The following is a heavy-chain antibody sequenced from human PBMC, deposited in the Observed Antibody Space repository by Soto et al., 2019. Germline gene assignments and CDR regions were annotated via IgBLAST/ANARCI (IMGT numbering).Heavy chain of an antibody. CDR1: GFTFSSYS. CDR3: ARDTYCSGGSCYSIRYDY. D-gene: IGHD2-15*01. V-gene: IGHV3-48*01. J-gene: IGHJ4*02. Sequence: GGSLSLSCAASGFTFSSYSMNWVRQAPGKGLEWVSYISSSSSTIYYADSVKGRFTISRDNAKNSLYLQMNSLRAEDTAVYYCARDTYCSGGSCYSIRYDYWGQGTLVTVSS. CDR2: ISSSSSTI.